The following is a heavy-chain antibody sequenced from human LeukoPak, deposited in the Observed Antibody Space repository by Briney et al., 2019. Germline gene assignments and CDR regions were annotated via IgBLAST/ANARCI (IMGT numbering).Heavy chain of an antibody. CDR3: ARTRSFSGSYSGSYFDY. CDR1: GYSFTSYW. J-gene: IGHJ4*02. Sequence: GESLKISCKGSGYSFTSYWIGWVRQMPGKGLEWMGIIYPGDSETRYSPSFQGQVTISADKSISTAYLQWSSLKASDTAMYYCARTRSFSGSYSGSYFDYWGQGTLVTVSS. D-gene: IGHD1-26*01. V-gene: IGHV5-51*01. CDR2: IYPGDSET.